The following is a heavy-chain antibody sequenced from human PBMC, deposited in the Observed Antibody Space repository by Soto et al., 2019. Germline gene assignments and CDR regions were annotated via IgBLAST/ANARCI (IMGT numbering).Heavy chain of an antibody. CDR1: GGSIRTYS. V-gene: IGHV1-69*16. CDR3: ARLGGIADHDS. CDR2: IIPILGPA. D-gene: IGHD6-13*01. J-gene: IGHJ4*02. Sequence: QVQLVQSGAEVKKPGSSVKVSCKASGGSIRTYSASWVRQAPGQGLEWMGGIIPILGPAKYAQKFQGRVTITADESTSTVYMELRSLRSEDTAVYYCARLGGIADHDSWGQGTRVAVSS.